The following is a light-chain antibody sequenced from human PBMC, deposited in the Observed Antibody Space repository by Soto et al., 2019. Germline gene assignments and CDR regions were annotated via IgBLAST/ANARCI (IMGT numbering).Light chain of an antibody. CDR1: SSDVGAYKS. Sequence: QAVVTQPASVSGSPGQSITIPCTGTSSDVGAYKSVSWYQHYPGKAPKLMIYEVSNRPSGVSSRFSGSKSGNTASLTISGLQAEDEADYYCISYTSSSTSVLFGGGTKVTVL. V-gene: IGLV2-14*01. CDR2: EVS. J-gene: IGLJ2*01. CDR3: ISYTSSSTSVL.